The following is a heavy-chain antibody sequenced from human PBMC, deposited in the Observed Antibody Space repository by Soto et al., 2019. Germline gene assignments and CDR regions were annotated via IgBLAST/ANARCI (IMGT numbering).Heavy chain of an antibody. J-gene: IGHJ4*02. Sequence: RASVKVSCKTSGYTFTNYYMHWVRQAPGQGLEWMGIINPSSGSTTYAQKFQGRVTMTRDTSTTTVYMELSSLRSEDTAIYYCAKANTAHYYFDYWGQGTLVTVSS. CDR2: INPSSGST. CDR3: AKANTAHYYFDY. V-gene: IGHV1-46*01. CDR1: GYTFTNYY. D-gene: IGHD4-17*01.